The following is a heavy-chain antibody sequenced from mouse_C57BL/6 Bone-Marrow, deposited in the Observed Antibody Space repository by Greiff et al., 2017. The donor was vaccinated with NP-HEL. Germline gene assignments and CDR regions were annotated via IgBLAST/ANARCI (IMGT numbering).Heavy chain of an antibody. Sequence: EVQLQQSGAELVRPGASVKLSCTASGFNIKDDYMHWVKQRPEQGLEWIGWIYPENGDTEYASKFQGKATITADTSSKTAYLQLSILTSEDTAVYYCTLSFFDYWGQGTTRTVSS. D-gene: IGHD1-1*01. J-gene: IGHJ2*01. CDR2: IYPENGDT. CDR1: GFNIKDDY. CDR3: TLSFFDY. V-gene: IGHV14-4*01.